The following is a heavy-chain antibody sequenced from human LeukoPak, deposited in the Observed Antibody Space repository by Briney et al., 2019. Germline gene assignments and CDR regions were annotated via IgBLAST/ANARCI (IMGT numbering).Heavy chain of an antibody. CDR2: INEDGSEK. J-gene: IGHJ4*02. D-gene: IGHD3-10*01. Sequence: PGGSLRLSCAASGFTFSSYWMSWVRQAPGKGLEWVANINEDGSEKYYLDSVRGRFTISRDNAKNSLYLQMDSLRAEDTAVYYCARLFVYGSGAEAFDYWGQGALVTVSS. V-gene: IGHV3-7*01. CDR3: ARLFVYGSGAEAFDY. CDR1: GFTFSSYW.